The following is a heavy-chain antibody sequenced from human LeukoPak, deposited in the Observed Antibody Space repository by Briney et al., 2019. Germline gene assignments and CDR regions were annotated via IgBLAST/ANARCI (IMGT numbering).Heavy chain of an antibody. V-gene: IGHV4-39*07. Sequence: SETLSLTCIVSGGSISSNGYWGWIRQPPGKGLEWIGSIYYSGSTYYKPSLKGRVIMSVDTSKNQFSLKLASVTAADTAVYYCARDGWRDGYYWGQGTLVTVSS. CDR2: IYYSGST. J-gene: IGHJ4*02. CDR3: ARDGWRDGYY. CDR1: GGSISSNGY. D-gene: IGHD5-24*01.